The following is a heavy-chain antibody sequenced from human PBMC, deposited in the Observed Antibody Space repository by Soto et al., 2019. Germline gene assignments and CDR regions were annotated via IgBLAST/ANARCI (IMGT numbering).Heavy chain of an antibody. J-gene: IGHJ6*02. V-gene: IGHV1-8*01. CDR3: AGGRNGMGG. CDR1: GDTFTNYD. Sequence: QVQLVQSGAEVKKPGASVKVSCKASGDTFTNYDIKWVRQATGQGLEWMGWMNPNSGNTGYAQKFPGRVTMTRNTSISTAFMGVSSLGFEETAGYFCAGGRNGMGGWGQGTTVTVSS. CDR2: MNPNSGNT.